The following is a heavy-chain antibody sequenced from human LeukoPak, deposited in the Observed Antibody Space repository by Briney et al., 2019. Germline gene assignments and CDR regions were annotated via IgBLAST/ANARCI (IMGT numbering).Heavy chain of an antibody. CDR1: GFSYSSYA. CDR2: ISGSGDT. V-gene: IGHV3-23*01. J-gene: IGHJ4*02. D-gene: IGHD5-18*01. CDR3: AKEGGYNYGYLDS. Sequence: GGSLRLSCAVSGFSYSSYAMSWVRQALGKGLEGVSTISGSGDTYYVDSVKGRFTISRDNSKNTLYLQMNSLRAEDTAVYYCAKEGGYNYGYLDSWGQGTLVTVSS.